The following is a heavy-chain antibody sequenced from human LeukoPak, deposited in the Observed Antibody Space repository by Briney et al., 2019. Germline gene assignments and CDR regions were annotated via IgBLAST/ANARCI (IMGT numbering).Heavy chain of an antibody. D-gene: IGHD3-16*01. CDR3: ARETPSWGEGAFDI. J-gene: IGHJ3*02. V-gene: IGHV1-18*01. Sequence: ASVKASCKASGGTFSSYAISWVRQAPGQGLEWMGWISAYNGNTNYAQKLQGRVTMTTDTSTSTAYMELRSLRSDDTAVYYCARETPSWGEGAFDIWGQGTMVTVSS. CDR1: GGTFSSYA. CDR2: ISAYNGNT.